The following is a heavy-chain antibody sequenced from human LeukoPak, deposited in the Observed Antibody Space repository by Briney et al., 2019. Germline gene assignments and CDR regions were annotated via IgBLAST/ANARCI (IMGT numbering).Heavy chain of an antibody. CDR3: ARGGEDIVVVVAATPFPYFDY. V-gene: IGHV4-38-2*02. D-gene: IGHD2-15*01. CDR1: GYSISSGYY. J-gene: IGHJ4*02. Sequence: RTSETLSLTCTVSGYSISSGYYWGWIRQPPGKGLEWIGIIYHSGSTYYNPSLKSRVTISVDTSKNQFSLKLSSVTAADTAVYYCARGGEDIVVVVAATPFPYFDYWGQGTLVTVSS. CDR2: IYHSGST.